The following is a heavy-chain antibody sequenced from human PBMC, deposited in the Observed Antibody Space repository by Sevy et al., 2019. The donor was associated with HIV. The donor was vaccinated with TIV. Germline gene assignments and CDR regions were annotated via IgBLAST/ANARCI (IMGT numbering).Heavy chain of an antibody. V-gene: IGHV3-43D*04. CDR3: AKDRNHGMDV. D-gene: IGHD1-1*01. Sequence: GGSLRLSCAASGFTFDDYAMHWVRQAPGKGLEWVSLISWDGGSTYYADSVKGRFTISRDNSKNSLYLRMNSLRAEDTALYYCAKDRNHGMDVWGQGTTVTVSS. J-gene: IGHJ6*02. CDR1: GFTFDDYA. CDR2: ISWDGGST.